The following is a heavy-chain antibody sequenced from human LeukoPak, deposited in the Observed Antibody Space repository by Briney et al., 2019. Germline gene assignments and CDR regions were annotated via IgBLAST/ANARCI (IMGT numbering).Heavy chain of an antibody. CDR3: ARGLTYYDILTGPYYFDY. CDR2: IIPIFGTA. CDR1: GGTFSSYA. D-gene: IGHD3-9*01. J-gene: IGHJ4*02. V-gene: IGHV1-69*06. Sequence: ASVKVSCKASGGTFSSYAISWVRQAPGQGLEWMGGIIPIFGTANYAQKFQGRVTITADKSTSTAYMELSSLRSEDTAVYYCARGLTYYDILTGPYYFDYWGQGTLVTVSS.